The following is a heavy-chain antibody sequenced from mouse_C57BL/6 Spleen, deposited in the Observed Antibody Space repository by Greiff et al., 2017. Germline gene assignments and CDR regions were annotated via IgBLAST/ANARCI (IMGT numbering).Heavy chain of an antibody. J-gene: IGHJ2*01. CDR3: ARERAITTVVVPSYFDY. CDR1: GYTFTDYY. D-gene: IGHD1-1*01. Sequence: VQLQQSGPELVKPGASVKISCKASGYTFTDYYMNWVKQSHGKSLEWIGDINPNNGGTSYNQKFKGKATLTVDKSSSTAYMELRSLTSEDSAVYYCARERAITTVVVPSYFDYWGQGTTLTVSS. V-gene: IGHV1-26*01. CDR2: INPNNGGT.